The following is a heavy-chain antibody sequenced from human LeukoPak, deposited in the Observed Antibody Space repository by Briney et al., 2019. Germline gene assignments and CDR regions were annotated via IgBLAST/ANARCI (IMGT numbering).Heavy chain of an antibody. CDR1: GYSFTSYY. D-gene: IGHD3-10*01. CDR3: ARDHLAGRSPHYVVDV. Sequence: ASVKVSCKASGYSFTSYYMHWVRQAPGQGLEWMGIINPSGGSTSYAQKFQGGVTMTRDTSTSTVYMELSSLRSEDTAVYYCARDHLAGRSPHYVVDVWGQGTTVTVSS. CDR2: INPSGGST. J-gene: IGHJ6*02. V-gene: IGHV1-46*01.